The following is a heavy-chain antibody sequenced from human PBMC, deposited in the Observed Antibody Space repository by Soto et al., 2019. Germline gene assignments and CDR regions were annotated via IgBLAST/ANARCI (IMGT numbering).Heavy chain of an antibody. Sequence: SETLSLTCAVSGGSISSNNWWCWVRQPPGKGLEWIGEIFQSGSTNNNPSLKTRVTISVDKSKNQFSLKLSSVTAADTAVYYCARVNSGSYSDYWGQGTLVTVAS. CDR2: IFQSGST. D-gene: IGHD1-26*01. V-gene: IGHV4-4*02. CDR1: GGSISSNNW. CDR3: ARVNSGSYSDY. J-gene: IGHJ4*02.